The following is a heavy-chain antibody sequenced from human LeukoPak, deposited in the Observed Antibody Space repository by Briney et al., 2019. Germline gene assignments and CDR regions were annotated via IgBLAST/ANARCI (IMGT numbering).Heavy chain of an antibody. J-gene: IGHJ4*02. CDR1: GGSISSYY. D-gene: IGHD3-22*01. CDR2: IFYTGST. Sequence: PLETLSLTCTVSGGSISSYYWSWIRQPAGKGLEWIGYIFYTGSTYYNPSLKSRVTISVDTSKNQFSLKLSSVTAADTAVYYCAREVDSSGYYPLWGQGTLVTVSS. V-gene: IGHV4-59*06. CDR3: AREVDSSGYYPL.